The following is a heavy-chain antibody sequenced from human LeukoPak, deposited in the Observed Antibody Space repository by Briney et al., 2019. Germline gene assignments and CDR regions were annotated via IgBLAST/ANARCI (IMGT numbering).Heavy chain of an antibody. CDR3: ASCSGYDPHFDY. D-gene: IGHD5-12*01. J-gene: IGHJ4*02. V-gene: IGHV4-38-2*01. CDR2: IYHSGST. Sequence: NPSETLSLTCAVSGYSISSGYYWGWIRQPPGKGLEWIGSIYHSGSTYYNPSLKSRVTISVDTSKNQFSLKLSSVTAADTAVYYCASCSGYDPHFDYWGQGTLVTVSS. CDR1: GYSISSGYY.